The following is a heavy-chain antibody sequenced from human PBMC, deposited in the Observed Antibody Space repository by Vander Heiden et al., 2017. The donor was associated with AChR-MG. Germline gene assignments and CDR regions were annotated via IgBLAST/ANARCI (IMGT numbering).Heavy chain of an antibody. V-gene: IGHV3-66*02. D-gene: IGHD1-1*01. Sequence: EVQLVESGGGLVQPGGSLRLSCAAAGFTVSSNYMSWVRPAPGKGREWVCVVYSSGSTYYADSVKGRFTIARDNSKNTVYLQMNSLRAEDTAVYFCASTGSGYYYYGMDVWGQGTTVTVFS. CDR1: GFTVSSNY. CDR2: VYSSGST. J-gene: IGHJ6*02. CDR3: ASTGSGYYYYGMDV.